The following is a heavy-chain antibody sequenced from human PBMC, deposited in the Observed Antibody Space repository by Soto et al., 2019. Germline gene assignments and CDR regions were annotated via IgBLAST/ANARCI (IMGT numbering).Heavy chain of an antibody. D-gene: IGHD5-12*01. J-gene: IGHJ4*02. CDR3: ARVRRIPDGYNFDY. CDR2: IYYSGST. Sequence: SETLSLTCTVSGGSISSYYWSWIRQPPGKGLEWIGYIYYSGSTNYNPSLKSRVTISVDTSKNQFSLKLSSVTAADTAVYYCARVRRIPDGYNFDYWGQGTLVTVSS. V-gene: IGHV4-59*01. CDR1: GGSISSYY.